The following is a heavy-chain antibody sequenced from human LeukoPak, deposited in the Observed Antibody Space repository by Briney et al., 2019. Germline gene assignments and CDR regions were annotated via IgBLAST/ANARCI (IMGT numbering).Heavy chain of an antibody. CDR3: ARVAPGISGSRYYLDY. CDR2: IDLSGGSR. Sequence: GFAVHVSCKQSGYTFTSYYMHWLRPAPGQGLAWMGRIDLSGGSRSDAQKFQGRVTMTTDMSTSTVYMEMRSLRSEDTAVYYCARVAPGISGSRYYLDYWGQGTLVTVSS. CDR1: GYTFTSYY. J-gene: IGHJ4*02. V-gene: IGHV1-46*01. D-gene: IGHD1-7*01.